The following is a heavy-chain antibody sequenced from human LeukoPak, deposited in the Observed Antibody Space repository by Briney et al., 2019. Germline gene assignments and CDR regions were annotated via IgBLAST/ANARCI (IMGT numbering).Heavy chain of an antibody. V-gene: IGHV3-15*01. J-gene: IGHJ4*02. Sequence: KAGGSLRLSCAASGFTFSSYEMNWVRQAPGKGLEWVGRIKSTHDGATTDYAAPVKGRFTISRDDSKNTLYLQMNSLKTEDTAMYYCKWDNWNDEGDYWGQGTLVTVSS. CDR3: KWDNWNDEGDY. CDR1: GFTFSSYE. CDR2: IKSTHDGATT. D-gene: IGHD1-1*01.